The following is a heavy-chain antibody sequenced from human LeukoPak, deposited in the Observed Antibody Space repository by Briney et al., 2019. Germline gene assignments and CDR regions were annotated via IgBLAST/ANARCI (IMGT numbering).Heavy chain of an antibody. D-gene: IGHD2-2*01. Sequence: SETLSLTCAVYGGSFSGYYWSWIRQPPGKGLEWIGEINHSGSTNYNPSLKSRVTISVDTSKNQFSLKLSSVTAADTAVYYCARATDAEDIVVVPAANFDHWGQGTLVTVSS. J-gene: IGHJ4*02. CDR2: INHSGST. CDR3: ARATDAEDIVVVPAANFDH. V-gene: IGHV4-34*01. CDR1: GGSFSGYY.